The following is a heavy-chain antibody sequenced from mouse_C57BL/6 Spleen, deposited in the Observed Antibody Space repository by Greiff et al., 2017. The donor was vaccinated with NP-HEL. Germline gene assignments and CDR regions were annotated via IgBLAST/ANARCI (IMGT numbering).Heavy chain of an antibody. D-gene: IGHD1-1*01. CDR2: ISSGGDYI. J-gene: IGHJ4*01. V-gene: IGHV5-9-1*02. CDR1: GFTFSSYA. Sequence: EVKVVESGEGLVKPGGSLKLSCAASGFTFSSYAMSWVRQTPEKRLEWVAYISSGGDYIYYADTVKGRFTISRDNARNTLYLQMSSLKSEDTAMYYCTRDTVLFYYAIDYWGQGTSVTVSS. CDR3: TRDTVLFYYAIDY.